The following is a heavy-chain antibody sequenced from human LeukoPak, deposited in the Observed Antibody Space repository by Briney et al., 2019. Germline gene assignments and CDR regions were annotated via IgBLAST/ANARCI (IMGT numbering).Heavy chain of an antibody. V-gene: IGHV3-48*01. J-gene: IGHJ4*01. Sequence: GGSLRLSCAASGLNFIDYSINWVRQAPGNGLEWISYIGISSGNTKSAASVQGRFPISRDKARNSLYLQLNSLRVEDTAMYYCARDHRSAFDTWGHGTLVTVSS. CDR3: ARDHRSAFDT. CDR2: IGISSGNT. CDR1: GLNFIDYS.